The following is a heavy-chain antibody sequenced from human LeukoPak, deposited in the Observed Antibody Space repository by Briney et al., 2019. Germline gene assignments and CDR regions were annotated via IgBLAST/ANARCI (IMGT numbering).Heavy chain of an antibody. Sequence: ASVKVSCKASGYTFTSYGISWVRQAPGQGLEWMGWISAYNGNTNYAQKFQGWVTMTRDTSISTAYMELSRLRSDDTAVYYCARKIAVAGDDAFDIWGQGTMVTVSS. D-gene: IGHD6-19*01. CDR3: ARKIAVAGDDAFDI. CDR1: GYTFTSYG. CDR2: ISAYNGNT. V-gene: IGHV1-18*01. J-gene: IGHJ3*02.